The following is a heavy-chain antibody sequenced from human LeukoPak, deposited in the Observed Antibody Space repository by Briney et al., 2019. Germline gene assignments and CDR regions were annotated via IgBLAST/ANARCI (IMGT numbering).Heavy chain of an antibody. D-gene: IGHD3-16*02. CDR2: MNPNSGNT. V-gene: IGHV1-8*03. CDR1: GYTFTSYD. J-gene: IGHJ4*02. Sequence: ASVKVSCKASGYTFTSYDINWVRQATGQGLEWMGWMNPNSGNTGYAQKFQGRGTITRNTSISTAYMELSSLRSEDTAVYYCARGSRRTLYDYVWGSYRPYYFDYWGQGTLVTVSS. CDR3: ARGSRRTLYDYVWGSYRPYYFDY.